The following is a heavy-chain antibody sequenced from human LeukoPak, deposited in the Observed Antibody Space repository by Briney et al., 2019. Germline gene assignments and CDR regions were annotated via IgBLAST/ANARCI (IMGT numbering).Heavy chain of an antibody. CDR3: ARWPYSSSYYFDY. D-gene: IGHD6-6*01. V-gene: IGHV3-30-3*01. CDR1: GFTFSSYA. Sequence: GGSLRLSCAASGFTFSSYAMHWVRQAPGKGLEWVAVISYDGSNKYYADSVKGRFTISRDNSKNTLYLQMNSLRAEDTAVYYCARWPYSSSYYFDYWGQGTLVTVSS. J-gene: IGHJ4*02. CDR2: ISYDGSNK.